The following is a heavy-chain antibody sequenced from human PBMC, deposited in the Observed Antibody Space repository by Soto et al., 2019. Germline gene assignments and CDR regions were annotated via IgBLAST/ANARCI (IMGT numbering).Heavy chain of an antibody. CDR2: INSDGSST. V-gene: IGHV3-74*01. J-gene: IGHJ4*02. CDR3: VRTSLVVAAATREDY. D-gene: IGHD2-15*01. Sequence: EVQLVESGGGLVQPGGSLRLSCAASGFTFSSYSMHWVRQAPGKGLVWVSRINSDGSSTSYADSVKGRFTISRDNAKNTLYLQMNSLRAEDTAVYYCVRTSLVVAAATREDYWGQGTLVIVSS. CDR1: GFTFSSYS.